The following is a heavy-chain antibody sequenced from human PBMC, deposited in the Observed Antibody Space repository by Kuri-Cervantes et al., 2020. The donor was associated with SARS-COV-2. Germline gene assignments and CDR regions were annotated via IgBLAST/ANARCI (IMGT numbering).Heavy chain of an antibody. D-gene: IGHD6-13*01. J-gene: IGHJ6*03. CDR1: GFTFSFHS. CDR2: ISSSSTYI. CDR3: ARAVGSSPAGDYSMDV. Sequence: GGSLRLSCAASGFTFSFHSMNWVRQAPGKGLEWVSSISSSSTYIYYPDSVKGQFTNSRDNAMNSLFLQMNSLRADDTAVYYCARAVGSSPAGDYSMDVWGKGTTVTVSS. V-gene: IGHV3-21*01.